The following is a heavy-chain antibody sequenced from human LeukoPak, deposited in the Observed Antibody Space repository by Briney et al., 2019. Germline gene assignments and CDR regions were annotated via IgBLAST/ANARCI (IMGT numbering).Heavy chain of an antibody. CDR1: GYTFTSYG. CDR3: ARDAQPYSSSPYYMDV. Sequence: ASVKVSCKASGYTFTSYGISWARQAPGQGLEWMGWISAYNGNTNYAQKLQGRVTMTTDTSTSTAYMELRSLRSDDTAVYYCARDAQPYSSSPYYMDVWGKGTTVTVSS. D-gene: IGHD6-13*01. J-gene: IGHJ6*03. V-gene: IGHV1-18*01. CDR2: ISAYNGNT.